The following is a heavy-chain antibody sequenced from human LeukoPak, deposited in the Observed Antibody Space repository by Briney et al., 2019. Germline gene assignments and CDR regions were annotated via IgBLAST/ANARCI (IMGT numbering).Heavy chain of an antibody. V-gene: IGHV4-39*01. CDR3: APGEYQLLSRFDY. CDR2: IYYSGST. Sequence: PSETLSLTWTVSGGSISSSSYYWGWIRQPPGKGLEWIGSIYYSGSTYYNPSLKSRVTISVDTSKNQFSLKLSSVTAADTAVYYCAPGEYQLLSRFDYWGEGTLVTVSS. CDR1: GGSISSSSYY. J-gene: IGHJ4*02. D-gene: IGHD2-2*01.